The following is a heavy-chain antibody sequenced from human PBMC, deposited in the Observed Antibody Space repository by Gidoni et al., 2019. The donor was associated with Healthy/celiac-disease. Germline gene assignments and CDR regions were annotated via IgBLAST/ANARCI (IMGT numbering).Heavy chain of an antibody. J-gene: IGHJ2*01. CDR1: GTSPSTSGVG. CDR3: AHSREEMATIPGWYFDL. CDR2: IYWDDDQ. Sequence: QITLKESGPTLAQPTPTLTMTCTFYGTSPSTSGVGVGWIRQPPGKALEWLALIYWDDDQRYSPSLKSRLTITKDTSKNQVVLTMTNMDPVDTATYYCAHSREEMATIPGWYFDLWGRGTLVTVSS. V-gene: IGHV2-5*02.